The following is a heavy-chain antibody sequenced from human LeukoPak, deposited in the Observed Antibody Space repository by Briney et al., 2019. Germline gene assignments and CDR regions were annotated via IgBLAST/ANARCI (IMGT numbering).Heavy chain of an antibody. CDR1: GGSISSGIYY. D-gene: IGHD3-10*01. CDR2: IYYSGST. V-gene: IGHV4-30-4*08. CDR3: ARGKSYSNWFDP. Sequence: SETLSLTCTVSGGSISSGIYYWSWIRQPPGKGLEGIGYIYYSGSTYYNTSLKSRVTISVDTSKNQCSLKLSSVTAADTAVYYCARGKSYSNWFDPWGQGTLVTVSS. J-gene: IGHJ5*02.